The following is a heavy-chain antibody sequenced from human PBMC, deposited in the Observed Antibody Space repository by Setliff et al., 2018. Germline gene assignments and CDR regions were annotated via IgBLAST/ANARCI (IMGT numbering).Heavy chain of an antibody. J-gene: IGHJ4*02. CDR1: GYTFTSYG. D-gene: IGHD3-10*01. CDR2: IGAYNGNT. CDR3: ARDKGYYGSGSYDY. Sequence: ASVKVSCKASGYTFTSYGISWVRQAPGQGLEWMGWIGAYNGNTNYAQKLQGRVTMTTDTSTSTAYMELRSLRSDDTAVYYCARDKGYYGSGSYDYWGQGTLVTVSS. V-gene: IGHV1-18*01.